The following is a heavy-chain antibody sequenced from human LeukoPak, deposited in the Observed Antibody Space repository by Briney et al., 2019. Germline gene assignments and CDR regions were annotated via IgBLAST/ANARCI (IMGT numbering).Heavy chain of an antibody. CDR3: ARSALLWFGELSYNP. J-gene: IGHJ5*02. Sequence: ASVKVSCKASGYTFTNYDINWVRQAAGQGLEWMGWMNPNSGDTGYAQKFQGRVTMTRDTSISTAYMELSSLRSEDTAVYYCARSALLWFGELSYNPWGQGTLVTVSS. V-gene: IGHV1-8*01. D-gene: IGHD3-10*01. CDR1: GYTFTNYD. CDR2: MNPNSGDT.